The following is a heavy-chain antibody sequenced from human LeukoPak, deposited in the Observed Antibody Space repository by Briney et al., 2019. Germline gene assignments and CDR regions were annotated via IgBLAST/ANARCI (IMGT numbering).Heavy chain of an antibody. CDR1: GYTFTGPY. CDR2: INPNSGGT. V-gene: IGHV1-2*02. CDR3: ARVEYCTKGVCINFDL. Sequence: ASVKASCKASGYTFTGPYIHWVRQAPGQGLEWMGWINPNSGGTKYAQKFQGRVTVTRDTSTSTVYMELSGLRADDTAAYYCARVEYCTKGVCINFDLWGQGTLVTVSS. D-gene: IGHD2-8*01. J-gene: IGHJ4*02.